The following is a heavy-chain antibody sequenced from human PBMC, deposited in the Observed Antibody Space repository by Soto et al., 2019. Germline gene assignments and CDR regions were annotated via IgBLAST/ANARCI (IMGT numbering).Heavy chain of an antibody. Sequence: GESLKISCKGSGYSFTSYWIGWVRQMPGKGLEWMGIIYPGDSDTRCSPSFQGQVTISADKSISTAYLQWSSLKASDTAMYYCARLSSNYGDYVAYYYYYGMDVWGQGTTVTVSS. CDR3: ARLSSNYGDYVAYYYYYGMDV. J-gene: IGHJ6*02. CDR1: GYSFTSYW. CDR2: IYPGDSDT. V-gene: IGHV5-51*01. D-gene: IGHD4-17*01.